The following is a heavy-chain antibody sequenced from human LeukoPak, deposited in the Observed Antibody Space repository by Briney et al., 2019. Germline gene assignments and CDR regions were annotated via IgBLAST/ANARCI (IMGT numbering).Heavy chain of an antibody. D-gene: IGHD2-2*01. V-gene: IGHV4-59*08. CDR1: DGSMGTYY. CDR2: IYYSGST. CDR3: ARGRLGRQHASFFDS. J-gene: IGHJ4*02. Sequence: SETLSLTCSVSDGSMGTYYWGWIRQPPGKGLEWIGCIYYSGSTTYNPSLKSRVTVSVDTSKNQFSLKLTSMTAADTAVYYCARGRLGRQHASFFDSWGQGTLVTVSS.